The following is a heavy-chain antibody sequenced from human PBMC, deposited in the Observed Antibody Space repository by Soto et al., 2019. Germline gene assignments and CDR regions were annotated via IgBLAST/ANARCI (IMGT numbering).Heavy chain of an antibody. J-gene: IGHJ6*02. CDR3: AKGDFWSGYFSPYGMDV. CDR2: ISWNSGSI. Sequence: PGGSLRLSCAASGFTFDDYAMHWVRQAPGKGLEWVSGISWNSGSIGYADSVKGRFTISRDNAKNSLYLQMNSLRAEDTALYYCAKGDFWSGYFSPYGMDVWGQGTTVTVSS. CDR1: GFTFDDYA. V-gene: IGHV3-9*01. D-gene: IGHD3-3*01.